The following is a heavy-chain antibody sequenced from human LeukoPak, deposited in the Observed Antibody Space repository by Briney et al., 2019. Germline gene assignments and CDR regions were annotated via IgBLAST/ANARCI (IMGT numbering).Heavy chain of an antibody. CDR1: GFTFSNYW. CDR3: AKEGRIAARPAAMRYYFDY. Sequence: GESLRLSCVASGFTFSNYWMTWVRQAPGKGLEWVANIKQDGSTKYYVDSVKGRFTIARDNAKNSLFLQMNSLRAEDTAVYYCAKEGRIAARPAAMRYYFDYWGQGTLVTVSS. CDR2: IKQDGSTK. V-gene: IGHV3-7*01. D-gene: IGHD6-13*01. J-gene: IGHJ4*02.